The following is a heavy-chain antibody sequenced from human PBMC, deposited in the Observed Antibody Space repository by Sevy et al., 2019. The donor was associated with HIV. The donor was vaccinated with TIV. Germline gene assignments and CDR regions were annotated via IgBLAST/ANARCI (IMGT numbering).Heavy chain of an antibody. CDR2: IIPILGIA. D-gene: IGHD2-2*02. CDR1: GGTFSSYA. Sequence: ASVKVSCKASGGTFSSYAISWVRQAPGQGLEWMGGIIPILGIANYAQKFQGRVTITADKSTSTAYMELSSLRSEDTAVYYCARVKLLPAAIRGPCYYYYYMDVWGKGTTVTVSS. J-gene: IGHJ6*03. V-gene: IGHV1-69*10. CDR3: ARVKLLPAAIRGPCYYYYYMDV.